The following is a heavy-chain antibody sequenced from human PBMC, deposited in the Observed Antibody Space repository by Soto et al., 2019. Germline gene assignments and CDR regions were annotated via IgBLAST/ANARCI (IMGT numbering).Heavy chain of an antibody. CDR2: IYSGGST. Sequence: GGSLRLSYAASGFTVSSNYMSWVRQAPGKGLEWVSVIYSGGSTYYADSVKGRFTISRDNSKNTLYLQMNSLRAEDTAVYYCARDLSGSSSSSGGPWFDPWGQGTLVTVSS. D-gene: IGHD6-6*01. CDR3: ARDLSGSSSSSGGPWFDP. V-gene: IGHV3-66*01. J-gene: IGHJ5*02. CDR1: GFTVSSNY.